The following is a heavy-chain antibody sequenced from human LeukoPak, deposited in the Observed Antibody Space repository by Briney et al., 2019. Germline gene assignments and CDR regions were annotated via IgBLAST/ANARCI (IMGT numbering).Heavy chain of an antibody. CDR1: GFTFSNDW. D-gene: IGHD3-3*01. V-gene: IGHV3-7*01. CDR2: IGPDGSEK. J-gene: IGHJ4*02. Sequence: GGSLRLSCAAPGFTFSNDWMSWVRQAPGKWLEWVANIGPDGSEKYSVDSVKGRFTISRDNAKNTLYLQMNSLRGEDTGVYYCARDNGAYYHYWGQGALVTVSS. CDR3: ARDNGAYYHY.